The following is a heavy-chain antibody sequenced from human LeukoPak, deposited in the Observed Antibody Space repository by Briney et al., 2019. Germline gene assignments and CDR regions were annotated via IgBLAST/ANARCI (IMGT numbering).Heavy chain of an antibody. Sequence: PSETLSLTCTVSGGSISSYYWSWIRQPPGKGLEWIGYIYYSGSTNYNPSLKSRVTISVDTSKNQFSLKLSSVTAADTAVYYCARSVEGYCRGGSCYYYSYYMDVWGKGTTVTASS. CDR1: GGSISSYY. V-gene: IGHV4-59*01. CDR2: IYYSGST. J-gene: IGHJ6*03. CDR3: ARSVEGYCRGGSCYYYSYYMDV. D-gene: IGHD2-15*01.